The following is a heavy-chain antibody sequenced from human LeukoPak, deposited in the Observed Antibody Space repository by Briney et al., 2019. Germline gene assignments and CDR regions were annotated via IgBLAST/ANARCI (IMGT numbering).Heavy chain of an antibody. J-gene: IGHJ4*02. V-gene: IGHV3-7*01. CDR1: EFTFSSYW. D-gene: IGHD6-13*01. CDR3: ARDQAAGTSHPPYFDY. Sequence: PGGSLRLSCAASEFTFSSYWMSWVRQAPGKGLEWVANIRQDGSEKYYVDSVKGRFTISRDNAKNSLYLQMNSLRAEDTAVYYCARDQAAGTSHPPYFDYWGQGTLVTVSS. CDR2: IRQDGSEK.